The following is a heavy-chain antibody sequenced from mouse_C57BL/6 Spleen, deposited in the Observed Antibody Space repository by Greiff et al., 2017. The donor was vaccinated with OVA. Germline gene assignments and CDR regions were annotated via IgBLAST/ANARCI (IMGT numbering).Heavy chain of an antibody. CDR2: ISYDGSN. Sequence: EVHLVESGPGLVKPSQSLSLTCSVTGYSITSGYYWNWIRQFPGNKLEWMGYISYDGSNNYNPSLKNRISITRDTSKNQFFLKLNSVTTEDTATYYCARGIYYYGSSYGYFDVWGTGTTVTVSS. CDR3: ARGIYYYGSSYGYFDV. V-gene: IGHV3-6*01. CDR1: GYSITSGYY. J-gene: IGHJ1*03. D-gene: IGHD1-1*01.